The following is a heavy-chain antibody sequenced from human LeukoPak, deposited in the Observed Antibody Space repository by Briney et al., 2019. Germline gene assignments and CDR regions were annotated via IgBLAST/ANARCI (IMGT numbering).Heavy chain of an antibody. D-gene: IGHD3-10*01. V-gene: IGHV3-30*18. CDR3: AKVGLVYYGSESATYFDY. J-gene: IGHJ4*02. Sequence: PGRSLRLSCAASGFTFSIYGMHWVRQAPGKGLEWVAVISYDGSNKYYADSVKGRFTISRDNSKNTLYLQMNSLRAEDTAVYYCAKVGLVYYGSESATYFDYWGQGTLVTVSS. CDR2: ISYDGSNK. CDR1: GFTFSIYG.